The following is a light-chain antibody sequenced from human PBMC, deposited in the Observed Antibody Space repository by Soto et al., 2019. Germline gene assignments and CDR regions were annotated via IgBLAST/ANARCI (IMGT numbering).Light chain of an antibody. CDR1: QSVRSN. V-gene: IGKV3-15*01. J-gene: IGKJ1*01. CDR3: QQYXNWPPAWT. CDR2: GAS. Sequence: IVMTQSPATLSVSPGESATLSCMASQSVRSNLAWYQQKPGQSPRLLIYGASNRATGIPARFSGSGSGTQFTLTISSLQSEDFAVYYCQQYXNWPPAWTFGQGTKVDIK.